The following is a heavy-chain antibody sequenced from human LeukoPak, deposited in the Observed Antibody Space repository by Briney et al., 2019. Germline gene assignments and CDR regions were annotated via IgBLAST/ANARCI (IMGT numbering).Heavy chain of an antibody. CDR2: ISSSSSYI. D-gene: IGHD6-13*01. Sequence: GGSLRLSCAASGFTFSSYSMNWVRQAPGMGLEWVSSISSSSSYIYYADSVKGRFTISRDNAKNSLYLQMNSLRAEDTAVYYCARAGYSSSWYPYYFDYWGQGTLVTVSS. J-gene: IGHJ4*02. CDR1: GFTFSSYS. CDR3: ARAGYSSSWYPYYFDY. V-gene: IGHV3-21*01.